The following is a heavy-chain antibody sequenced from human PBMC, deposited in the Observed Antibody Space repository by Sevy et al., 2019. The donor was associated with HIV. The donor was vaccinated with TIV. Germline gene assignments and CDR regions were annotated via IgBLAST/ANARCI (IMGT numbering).Heavy chain of an antibody. CDR2: ISYDGSNK. CDR1: GFTFSSYG. CDR3: AKGHGLYDYVWGSYATAGRSLGMDV. J-gene: IGHJ6*02. D-gene: IGHD3-16*01. V-gene: IGHV3-30*18. Sequence: VGSLRLSCAASGFTFSSYGMHWVRQAPGKGLEWVAVISYDGSNKYYADSVKGRFTISRDNSKNTLYLQMNSLRAEDTAVYYCAKGHGLYDYVWGSYATAGRSLGMDVWGQGTTVTVSS.